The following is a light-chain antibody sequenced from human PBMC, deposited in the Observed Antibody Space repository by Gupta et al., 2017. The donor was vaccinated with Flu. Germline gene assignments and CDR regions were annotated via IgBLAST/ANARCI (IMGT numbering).Light chain of an antibody. Sequence: GVRASLSGRSSQGVSSCLAWYQQKHGQAPRLLIYDESNRATGIPARFSGSGSGIDFTLTISSLEPEDFAVYYCQQRSNWLWTFGQGTKVEIK. CDR3: QQRSNWLWT. V-gene: IGKV3-11*01. CDR2: DES. CDR1: QGVSSC. J-gene: IGKJ1*01.